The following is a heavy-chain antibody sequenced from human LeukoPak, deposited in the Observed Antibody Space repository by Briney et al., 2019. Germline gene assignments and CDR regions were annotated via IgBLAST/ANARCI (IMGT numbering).Heavy chain of an antibody. Sequence: SVKVSCKASGGTFSSYAISWVRQAPGQGLEWMGGIIPIFGTANYAQKFQGRVTITADESTSTAYMELSSLRSEDTAVYYCASNNLGYCSSTSCLRVWFDPWGQGTLVTVSS. CDR1: GGTFSSYA. J-gene: IGHJ5*02. V-gene: IGHV1-69*01. CDR3: ASNNLGYCSSTSCLRVWFDP. CDR2: IIPIFGTA. D-gene: IGHD2-2*01.